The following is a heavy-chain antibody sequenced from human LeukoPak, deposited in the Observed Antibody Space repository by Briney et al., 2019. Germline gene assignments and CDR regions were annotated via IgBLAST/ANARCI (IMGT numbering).Heavy chain of an antibody. CDR2: IYYSGST. D-gene: IGHD3-16*01. J-gene: IGHJ1*01. CDR3: ARTPRAFGGRGSHRSVEYFQH. V-gene: IGHV4-61*01. Sequence: SETLSLTCTVSGGSVSSGSYYWSWIRQPPGKGLEWIGYIYYSGSTNYNPSLKSRVTISVDTSKNQFSLKLSSVTAADTAVYYCARTPRAFGGRGSHRSVEYFQHWGQGTLVTVSS. CDR1: GGSVSSGSYY.